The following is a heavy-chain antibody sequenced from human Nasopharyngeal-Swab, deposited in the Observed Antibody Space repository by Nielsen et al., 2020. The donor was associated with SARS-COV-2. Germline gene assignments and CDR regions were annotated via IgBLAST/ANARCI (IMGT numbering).Heavy chain of an antibody. CDR2: ISAYNGNT. D-gene: IGHD2-2*01. J-gene: IGHJ3*02. CDR1: DYTFTSYG. CDR3: ARVVPRGAFDI. Sequence: ASVKVSCKASDYTFTSYGISWVRQAPGQGLEWMGWISAYNGNTNYAQNLQGRVTMTTDTSTSTANMELRSLRSDDTAVYYCARVVPRGAFDIWGQGTMVTVSS. V-gene: IGHV1-18*01.